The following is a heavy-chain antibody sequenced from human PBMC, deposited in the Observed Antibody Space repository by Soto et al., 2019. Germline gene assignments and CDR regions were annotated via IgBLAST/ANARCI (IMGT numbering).Heavy chain of an antibody. CDR1: GFTFTSSA. V-gene: IGHV1-58*02. Sequence: GASVKVSCKASGFTFTSSAMQWVRQARGQRLEWIGWIVVGSGNTNYAQKFQERVTITRDMSTSTAYMELSSLRSEDTAVYYCATEGPARGYYRVVRLDYWGQGTLVTVSS. CDR3: ATEGPARGYYRVVRLDY. J-gene: IGHJ4*02. D-gene: IGHD3-3*01. CDR2: IVVGSGNT.